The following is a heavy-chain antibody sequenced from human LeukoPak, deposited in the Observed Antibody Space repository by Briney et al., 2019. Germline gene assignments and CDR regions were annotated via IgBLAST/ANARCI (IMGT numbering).Heavy chain of an antibody. Sequence: RTLSLTCAISGDSVSSNSAAWNWIRQSPSRGLEWLGRTYYRSKWYNDYAVSVKGRIAINPDTSKNQFSLQLNSVTPEDTAVYYCARAKGRSPLFDYWGQGTLVTVSS. D-gene: IGHD6-13*01. CDR2: TYYRSKWYN. J-gene: IGHJ4*02. V-gene: IGHV6-1*01. CDR3: ARAKGRSPLFDY. CDR1: GDSVSSNSAA.